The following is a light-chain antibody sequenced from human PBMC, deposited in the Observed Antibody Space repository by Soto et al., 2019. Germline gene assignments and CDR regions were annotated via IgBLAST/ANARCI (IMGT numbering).Light chain of an antibody. CDR2: SNN. V-gene: IGLV1-44*01. J-gene: IGLJ3*02. Sequence: QSVLTQPPSASGTPGQRVTISCSGSSSNIGSNTVNWYQQLPGTAPKLLIYSNNQRPSGVPDRFSGSKSGTSASLAISGLRSGDEADYYCAAWDDSLNGPVFGGGTKLTVL. CDR3: AAWDDSLNGPV. CDR1: SSNIGSNT.